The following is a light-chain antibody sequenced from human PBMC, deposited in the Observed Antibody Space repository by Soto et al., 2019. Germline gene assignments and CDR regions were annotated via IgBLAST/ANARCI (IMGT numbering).Light chain of an antibody. CDR3: NSYTGRTTSYV. CDR2: DVS. Sequence: QSALTQPASVSGSPGQSITISCTGTRSDVGAYDYVSWYQQHPGKAPKLMIYDVSHRPSGVSDRFSGSKSGNTASLTISGLQAEDEADYYCNSYTGRTTSYVFGAGTKLTVL. J-gene: IGLJ1*01. CDR1: RSDVGAYDY. V-gene: IGLV2-14*01.